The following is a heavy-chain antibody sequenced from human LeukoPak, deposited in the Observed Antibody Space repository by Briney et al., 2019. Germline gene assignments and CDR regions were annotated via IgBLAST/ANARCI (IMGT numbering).Heavy chain of an antibody. D-gene: IGHD3-16*02. Sequence: GGSLRLSCAASGFTFSSYWMSWVRQAPGKGLEWVANIRQDGSEKYYVDSVKGRFTISRDNAKNSLYLQMNSLRAEDTAVYYCARDNNRITFGGVIVSHGMDVWGQGTTVTVSS. V-gene: IGHV3-7*01. CDR2: IRQDGSEK. CDR3: ARDNNRITFGGVIVSHGMDV. CDR1: GFTFSSYW. J-gene: IGHJ6*02.